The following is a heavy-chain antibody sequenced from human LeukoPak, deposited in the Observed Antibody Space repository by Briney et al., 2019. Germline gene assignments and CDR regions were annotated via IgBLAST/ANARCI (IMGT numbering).Heavy chain of an antibody. CDR1: GFTFDDYG. V-gene: IGHV3-20*04. D-gene: IGHD6-19*01. J-gene: IGHJ4*02. Sequence: GGSLRLSCAASGFTFDDYGMSWVRQAPGKGLEWVSGINWNGGSTGYADSVKGRFTISRDNAKNSLYLQMNSLRAEDTALYYCARAAKWWWYSSGWHPFDYWGQGTLVTVSS. CDR3: ARAAKWWWYSSGWHPFDY. CDR2: INWNGGST.